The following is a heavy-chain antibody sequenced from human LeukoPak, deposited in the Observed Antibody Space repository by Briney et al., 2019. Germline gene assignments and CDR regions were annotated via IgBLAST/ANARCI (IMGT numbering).Heavy chain of an antibody. D-gene: IGHD3-10*01. V-gene: IGHV3-48*01. CDR1: GFTFSSYS. CDR3: ARDPRGMVRGYFGY. J-gene: IGHJ4*02. CDR2: ISSLSGTI. Sequence: GGSLRLSCAASGFTFSSYSMNWVRQAPGKGLEWVSYISSLSGTIDYADSVKGRFTISRDNAKNSLYLQMNSLRAEDTAVYYCARDPRGMVRGYFGYWGQGTLVTVSS.